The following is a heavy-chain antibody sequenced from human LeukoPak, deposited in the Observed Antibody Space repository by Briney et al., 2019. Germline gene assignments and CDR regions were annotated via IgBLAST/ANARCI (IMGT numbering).Heavy chain of an antibody. CDR3: ARWGYYYDGSGLDY. J-gene: IGHJ4*02. V-gene: IGHV4-39*07. CDR1: GGSIRSSNSF. Sequence: PSETLSLTCSVSGGSIRSSNSFWGWIRQPPGERLEWIATIYYNGNTYYNPSLQSRVTISVDKSKNQFSLKLSSVTAADTAVYYCARWGYYYDGSGLDYWGQGTLVTVSS. D-gene: IGHD3-22*01. CDR2: IYYNGNT.